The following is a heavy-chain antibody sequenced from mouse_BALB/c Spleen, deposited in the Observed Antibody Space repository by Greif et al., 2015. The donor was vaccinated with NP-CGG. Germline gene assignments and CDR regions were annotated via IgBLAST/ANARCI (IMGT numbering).Heavy chain of an antibody. CDR1: GFNIKDYY. V-gene: IGHV14-4*02. Sequence: VQLQQSGAELVRSGASVKLSCTASGFNIKDYYMHWVKQRPEQGLEWIGWIDPENGDTEYAPKFQGKAIMTADTSSNTAYLQLSSLTSEDTAVYYCNGNWFAYWGQGTLVTVSA. CDR3: NGNWFAY. CDR2: IDPENGDT. J-gene: IGHJ3*01.